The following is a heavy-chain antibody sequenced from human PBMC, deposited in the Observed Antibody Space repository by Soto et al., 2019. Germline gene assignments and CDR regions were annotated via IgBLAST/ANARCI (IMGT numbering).Heavy chain of an antibody. Sequence: QVQLVQSGAEVKKPGSSVKVSCKASGGTFSSYAISWVRQAPGQGLEWMGGIIPIFGTANYAQKFQGRVTITXXEXTXXAYMELSSLRSEDTAVYYCARGGYSYGLHRNWFAPWGQGTLVTVSS. J-gene: IGHJ5*02. CDR2: IIPIFGTA. CDR1: GGTFSSYA. CDR3: ARGGYSYGLHRNWFAP. D-gene: IGHD5-18*01. V-gene: IGHV1-69*05.